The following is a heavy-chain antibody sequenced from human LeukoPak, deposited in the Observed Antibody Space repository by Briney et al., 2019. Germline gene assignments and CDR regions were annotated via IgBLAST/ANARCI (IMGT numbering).Heavy chain of an antibody. CDR3: ARVPYSGSYYSNWFDP. CDR1: GGSISSYY. CDR2: TYTSGST. Sequence: SETLSLTCTVSGGSISSYYLSWIRQPAGKGLEWVGHTYTSGSTNYNPSLTSRVTMSVDKSKNNFSLTLSSVTAEDTAVYYCARVPYSGSYYSNWFDPWGQGTLVTVSS. D-gene: IGHD1-26*01. J-gene: IGHJ5*02. V-gene: IGHV4-4*07.